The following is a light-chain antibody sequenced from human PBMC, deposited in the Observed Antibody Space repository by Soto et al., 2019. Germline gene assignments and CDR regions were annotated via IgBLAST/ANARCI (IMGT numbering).Light chain of an antibody. CDR1: QSVSSN. CDR3: QRYNNWPLT. V-gene: IGKV3-15*01. CDR2: GAS. Sequence: EIVMTQSPATLSVSPGERATLSCRASQSVSSNLAWYQQKPGQAPRLLIYGASTRATGIPARFSGSGSGTEFTLTISSLQSEGFAVYCCQRYNNWPLTFGGGTKVEIK. J-gene: IGKJ4*01.